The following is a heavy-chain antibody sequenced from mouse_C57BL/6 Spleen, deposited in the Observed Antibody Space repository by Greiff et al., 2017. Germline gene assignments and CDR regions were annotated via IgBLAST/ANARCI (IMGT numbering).Heavy chain of an antibody. J-gene: IGHJ4*01. V-gene: IGHV1-22*01. D-gene: IGHD2-5*01. CDR1: GYTFTDYN. CDR3: AGSSYYSNYGAMDY. Sequence: EVQLQQSGPELVKPGASVKMSCKASGYTFTDYNMHWVKQSHGKSLEWIGYINPNNGGTSYNQKFKGKATLTVNKSSSTAYMELRSLTSEDSAVYYCAGSSYYSNYGAMDYWCQGTSVTVSA. CDR2: INPNNGGT.